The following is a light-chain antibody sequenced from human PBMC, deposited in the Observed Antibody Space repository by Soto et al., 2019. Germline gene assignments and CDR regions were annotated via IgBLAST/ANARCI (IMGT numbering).Light chain of an antibody. J-gene: IGLJ2*01. CDR2: EVS. V-gene: IGLV2-23*02. Sequence: QAVVTQPASVSGSPGQSITISCTGTSSDVGSYNLVSWYQQHPGKAPKLMIYEVSKRPSGVSNRFSGSKSGSTASLTISGLQAEDEADYYCCSYAGSDVVFGGGTKVTVL. CDR1: SSDVGSYNL. CDR3: CSYAGSDVV.